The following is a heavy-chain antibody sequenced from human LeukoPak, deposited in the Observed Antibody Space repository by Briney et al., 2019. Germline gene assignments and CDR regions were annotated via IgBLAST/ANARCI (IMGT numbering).Heavy chain of an antibody. CDR1: GGSISSYY. V-gene: IGHV4-59*01. CDR3: GLLNPYYYYMDV. J-gene: IGHJ6*03. Sequence: SETLSLTCTVSGGSISSYYWSWIRQPPGKGLEWIGYIYYSGSTNYNPSLKSRVTISVDTSKNQFSLKLSSVTAADTAVYYCGLLNPYYYYMDVWGKGTTVTVSS. CDR2: IYYSGST.